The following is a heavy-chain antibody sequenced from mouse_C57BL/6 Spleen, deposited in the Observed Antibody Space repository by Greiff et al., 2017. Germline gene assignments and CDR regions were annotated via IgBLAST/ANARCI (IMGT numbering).Heavy chain of an antibody. CDR3: ALYYYGSSIFAY. CDR1: GFNIKNTY. D-gene: IGHD1-1*01. J-gene: IGHJ3*01. Sequence: EVQLQQSVAELVRPGASVKLSCTASGFNIKNTYMHWVKQRPEQGLEWIGRIDPANGNTKYDPKFQGKATITADTSSNTAYLQLSSLTSADTASYYCALYYYGSSIFAYWGQGTLVTVSA. V-gene: IGHV14-3*01. CDR2: IDPANGNT.